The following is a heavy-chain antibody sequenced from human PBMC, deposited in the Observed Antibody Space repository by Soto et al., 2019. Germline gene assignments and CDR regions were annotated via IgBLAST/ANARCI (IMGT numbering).Heavy chain of an antibody. D-gene: IGHD3-22*01. CDR3: VTGGYERGGYYYDVFDH. V-gene: IGHV3-23*01. CDR2: ISSGGTNT. J-gene: IGHJ4*02. Sequence: EVQLLESGGDLIQPGGSLRLSCVASGFTFSSYALSWVRQAPGQGLEWVSGISSGGTNTYYTDSVKGRFTVSRDDFKNTLYLQLDRLRAEDTAIYYCVTGGYERGGYYYDVFDHWGQGTRVTVS. CDR1: GFTFSSYA.